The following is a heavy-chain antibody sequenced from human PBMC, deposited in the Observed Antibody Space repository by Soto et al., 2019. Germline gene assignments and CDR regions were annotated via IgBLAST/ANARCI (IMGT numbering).Heavy chain of an antibody. CDR3: ARVQNDSHFYF. J-gene: IGHJ4*02. CDR1: GFNFDSHW. D-gene: IGHD2-15*01. CDR2: RNHDGSEK. Sequence: PGGSLRLSCAASGFNFDSHWMTWVRQAPGKGREWVASRNHDGSEKYYVDSVKGRFIISRDNAKNSLYLEMDTLRAHDTAIYYCARVQNDSHFYFWGQGTLVTVSS. V-gene: IGHV3-7*03.